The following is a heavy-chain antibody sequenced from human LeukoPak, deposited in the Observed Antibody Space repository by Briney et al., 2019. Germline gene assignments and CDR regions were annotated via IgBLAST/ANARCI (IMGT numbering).Heavy chain of an antibody. V-gene: IGHV3-30*02. CDR1: GFTFSSYG. CDR3: AKAASSWYVDYYFDY. Sequence: PGGSLRLSCAASGFTFSSYGMHWVRQAPSKGLEWVAFIRYDGTLTYYADSVKGRFTISRDNSKNTLYLQMNSLRTEDTAVYYCAKAASSWYVDYYFDYWGQGTLVTVSS. CDR2: IRYDGTLT. J-gene: IGHJ4*02. D-gene: IGHD6-13*01.